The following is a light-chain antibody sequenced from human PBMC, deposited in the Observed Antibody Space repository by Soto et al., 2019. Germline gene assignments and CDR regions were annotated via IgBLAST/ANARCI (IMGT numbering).Light chain of an antibody. J-gene: IGLJ1*01. CDR1: SNYVFGHDF. CDR3: SSFVGGNTYV. V-gene: IGLV2-8*02. Sequence: QSSITHPPSASRSPGDSFTISFTGTSNYVFGHDFVAWHQQHPGKGPRLIIYDVSKRPSGIPDRLYGSKSGYTALPTGSGLQAEDEADYYCSSFVGGNTYVFGTGTKVTVL. CDR2: DVS.